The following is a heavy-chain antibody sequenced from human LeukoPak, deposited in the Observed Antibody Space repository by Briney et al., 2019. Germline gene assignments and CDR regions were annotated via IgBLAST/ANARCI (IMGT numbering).Heavy chain of an antibody. CDR2: ISSSSGYI. V-gene: IGHV3-21*01. CDR3: ARWVGGWLVHYQIGFDY. J-gene: IGHJ4*02. Sequence: GGSLRLSCAASGFTFSSYGMSWVRQAPGKGLEWVSYISSSSGYIYYADSVKGRFTISRDNAKNSLYLQMNSLRAEDTAVYYCARWVGGWLVHYQIGFDYWGQGTLVTVSS. D-gene: IGHD6-19*01. CDR1: GFTFSSYG.